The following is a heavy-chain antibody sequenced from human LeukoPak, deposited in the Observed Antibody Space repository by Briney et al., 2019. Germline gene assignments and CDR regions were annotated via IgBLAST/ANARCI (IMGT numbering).Heavy chain of an antibody. CDR3: ARAPHYSNYGPYYYGMDV. D-gene: IGHD4-11*01. Sequence: SVKVSCKASGGTFSSYAISWVRQAPGQGLEWMGGIIPIFGTANYAQKFQGRVTITADESAGTAYMELSSLRSEDTAVYYCARAPHYSNYGPYYYGMDVWGQGTTVTVSS. CDR2: IIPIFGTA. J-gene: IGHJ6*02. V-gene: IGHV1-69*13. CDR1: GGTFSSYA.